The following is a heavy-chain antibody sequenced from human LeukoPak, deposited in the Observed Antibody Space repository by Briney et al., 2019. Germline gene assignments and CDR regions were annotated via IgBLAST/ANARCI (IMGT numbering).Heavy chain of an antibody. CDR1: AGSISSGNYY. Sequence: SETLSLTCTVSAGSISSGNYYWGWIRQPPGRGLEWIGSIYSGSTYSNPSLKSRVIISVDTSKNQFSLKLSSVTAADTAMYYCAREGRQDYVYFDHWGQGSLVTVSS. V-gene: IGHV4-39*07. J-gene: IGHJ4*02. CDR2: IYSGST. CDR3: AREGRQDYVYFDH. D-gene: IGHD4-17*01.